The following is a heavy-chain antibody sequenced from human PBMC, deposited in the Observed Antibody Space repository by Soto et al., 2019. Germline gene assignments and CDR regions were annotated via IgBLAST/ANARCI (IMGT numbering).Heavy chain of an antibody. J-gene: IGHJ4*02. CDR1: GFTFSDYY. V-gene: IGHV3-11*01. CDR2: ISSSGSTI. CDR3: ASGLVYDSSGYPGPAFDY. Sequence: QVQLVESGGGLVKPGGSLRLSCAASGFTFSDYYMSWIRQAPGKGLEWVSYISSSGSTIYYADSVKGRFTISRDNAKNSRYLQMNSLRAEDTAVYYCASGLVYDSSGYPGPAFDYWGQGTLVTVSS. D-gene: IGHD3-22*01.